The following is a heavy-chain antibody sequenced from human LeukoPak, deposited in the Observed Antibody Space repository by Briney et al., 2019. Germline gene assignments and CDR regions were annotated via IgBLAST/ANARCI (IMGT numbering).Heavy chain of an antibody. CDR1: GFTFSSYS. CDR2: ISTSSTTI. CDR3: ARAGSGRGVDY. Sequence: GGSLRLSCTASGFTFSSYSMNWVRQAPGKGLEWVSYISTSSTTIYYADSVKGRFTISRDNAKNSLYLQMNSLRAEDTALYHCARAGSGRGVDYWGQGTLVTVSS. V-gene: IGHV3-48*01. J-gene: IGHJ4*02. D-gene: IGHD3-10*01.